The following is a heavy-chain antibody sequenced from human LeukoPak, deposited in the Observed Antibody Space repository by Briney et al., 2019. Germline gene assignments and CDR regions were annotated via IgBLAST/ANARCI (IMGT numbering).Heavy chain of an antibody. CDR2: VYYSGLT. D-gene: IGHD5-18*01. J-gene: IGHJ4*02. CDR3: ARLRGYSYAGDY. V-gene: IGHV4-39*07. Sequence: SETLSLTCTVSGGSINSTNYNWGWIRQPPRRGPEWLASVYYSGLTYYNSSLKSRVSISVDTSKNQFSLKLTSVTAADTAVYYCARLRGYSYAGDYWGQGSLVTVSS. CDR1: GGSINSTNYN.